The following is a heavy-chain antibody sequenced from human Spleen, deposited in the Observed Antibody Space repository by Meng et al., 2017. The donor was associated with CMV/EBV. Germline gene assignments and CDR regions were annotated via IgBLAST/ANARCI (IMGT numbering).Heavy chain of an antibody. D-gene: IGHD4-11*01. CDR2: IYYSGST. Sequence: SGGSISSCSYYWGWIRQPPGKGLEWIGSIYYSGSTYYNPSLKSRVTISVDTSKNQFSLKLSSVTAADTAVYYCARDGDDYSNLVWFDPWGQGTLVTVSS. V-gene: IGHV4-39*07. CDR3: ARDGDDYSNLVWFDP. J-gene: IGHJ5*02. CDR1: GGSISSCSYY.